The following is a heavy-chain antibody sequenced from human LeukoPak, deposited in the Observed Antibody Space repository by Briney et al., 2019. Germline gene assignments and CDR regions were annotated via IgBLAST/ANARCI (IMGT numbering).Heavy chain of an antibody. Sequence: PSETLSLTCAVYGGSFSGYYWSWIRQPPGKGLEWIGEINHSGSTNYNPSLKSRVTILVDTSKNQFSLKLSSVTAADTAVYYCARGLREDNYWGQGTLVTVSS. D-gene: IGHD2-15*01. CDR3: ARGLREDNY. J-gene: IGHJ4*02. V-gene: IGHV4-34*01. CDR2: INHSGST. CDR1: GGSFSGYY.